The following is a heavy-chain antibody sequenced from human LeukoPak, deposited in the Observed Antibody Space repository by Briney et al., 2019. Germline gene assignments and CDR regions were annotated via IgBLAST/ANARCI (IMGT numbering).Heavy chain of an antibody. J-gene: IGHJ5*02. CDR2: IIPIFGTA. CDR3: ARNGVPAANWFDP. D-gene: IGHD2-2*01. V-gene: IGHV1-69*13. Sequence: ASVHVSCKASGGTFSSYAISWVRQAPGQGLEWMGGIIPIFGTANYAQKFQGRVTITADESTSTAYMELSSLRSEDTAVYYCARNGVPAANWFDPWGQGTLVTVSS. CDR1: GGTFSSYA.